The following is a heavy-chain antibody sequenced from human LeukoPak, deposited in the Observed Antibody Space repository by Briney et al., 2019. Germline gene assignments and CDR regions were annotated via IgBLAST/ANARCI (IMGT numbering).Heavy chain of an antibody. CDR3: ARGGHPDYYYYFGMDV. J-gene: IGHJ6*02. V-gene: IGHV4-34*01. Sequence: ETLSLTCAVYGGSFRGYYWSWIRQPPGKGLEWIGEINHSGSTNYNPSLKSRVTISLDTSKNQFSLKLSSVTAADTAVYSCARGGHPDYYYYFGMDVWGQGTTVTVSS. CDR1: GGSFRGYY. CDR2: INHSGST.